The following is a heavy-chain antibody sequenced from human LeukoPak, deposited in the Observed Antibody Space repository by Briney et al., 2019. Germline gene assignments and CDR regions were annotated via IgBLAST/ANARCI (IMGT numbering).Heavy chain of an antibody. CDR1: GYTFTSYG. V-gene: IGHV1-18*01. D-gene: IGHD1-1*01. CDR2: ISAYNGNA. J-gene: IGHJ5*02. CDR3: ARDYGKTWNDDNWFDP. Sequence: ASVKVSCKASGYTFTSYGISWVRQAPGQGLEWMGWISAYNGNASFAQKLQGRLTMTTDSSTSTAYMELRSLRSDDTAVNYCARDYGKTWNDDNWFDPWGQGTLVTVSS.